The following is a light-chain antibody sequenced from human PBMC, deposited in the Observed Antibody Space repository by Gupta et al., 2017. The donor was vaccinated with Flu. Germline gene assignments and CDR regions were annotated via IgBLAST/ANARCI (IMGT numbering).Light chain of an antibody. J-gene: IGLJ1*01. V-gene: IGLV3-21*02. CDR2: DDR. CDR3: QVWDSSSDHSV. Sequence: SYVLTQPPSVSVAPGQTARITCGGNNIGRKSVHWYQQKPGQAPVLVVYDDRDRPSGIPERFSGSNSGNTATLTISRVEAGDEADYYCQVWDSSSDHSVFGTGTKVTVL. CDR1: NIGRKS.